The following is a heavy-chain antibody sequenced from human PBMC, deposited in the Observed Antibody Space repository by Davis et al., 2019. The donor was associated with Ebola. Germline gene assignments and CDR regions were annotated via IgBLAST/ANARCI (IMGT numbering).Heavy chain of an antibody. CDR1: GGSVSSGSYY. V-gene: IGHV4-61*01. Sequence: SATLSLTCTVSGGSVSSGSYYWSWIRQPPGKGLEWIGYIYYSGSTNYNPSLKSRVTISVDTSKNQFSLKLSSVTAADTAVYYCARETYYYYGMDVWGQGTTVTVSS. CDR3: ARETYYYYGMDV. CDR2: IYYSGST. J-gene: IGHJ6*02.